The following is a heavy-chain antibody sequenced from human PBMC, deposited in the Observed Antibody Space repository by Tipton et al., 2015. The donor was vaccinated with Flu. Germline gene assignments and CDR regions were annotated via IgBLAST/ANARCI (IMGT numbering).Heavy chain of an antibody. CDR2: ISSDGGST. CDR3: ARQLGGGDCY. V-gene: IGHV3-64*01. D-gene: IGHD2-21*01. CDR1: GFTFSRYV. J-gene: IGHJ4*02. Sequence: SLRLSCIASGFTFSRYVMHWVRQAPGKGLEYVSAISSDGGSTSYANSVRGRFTISRDNSKNTLYLQMGSLRAEDMAVYYCARQLGGGDCYWGQGTLVTVSS.